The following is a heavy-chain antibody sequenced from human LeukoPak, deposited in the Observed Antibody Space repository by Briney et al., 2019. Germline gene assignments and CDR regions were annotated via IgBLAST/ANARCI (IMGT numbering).Heavy chain of an antibody. D-gene: IGHD6-19*01. V-gene: IGHV3-33*01. CDR1: GFTFSGYG. Sequence: PGGSLRLSCAASGFTFSGYGMHWVRQAPGKGLEWVAVIWCDGSNKYYADSVKGRFTISRDNSKNTLYLQMNSLRAEDTAVYYCAREYSSGSFDYWGQGALVTVSS. CDR2: IWCDGSNK. J-gene: IGHJ4*02. CDR3: AREYSSGSFDY.